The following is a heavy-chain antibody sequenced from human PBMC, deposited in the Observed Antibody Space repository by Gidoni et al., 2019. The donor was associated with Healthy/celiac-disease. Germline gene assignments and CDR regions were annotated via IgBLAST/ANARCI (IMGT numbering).Heavy chain of an antibody. D-gene: IGHD3-16*01. Sequence: QVQLVQSGAEVKKPGSSVKVSCKASGGTFSSYAISWVRQAPGQGLEWMGGIIPIFGTATYAQKFQGRVTITADESTSTAYMELSSLRSEDTAVYYCARDLHGGYRTGFDYWGQGTLVTVSS. CDR1: GGTFSSYA. V-gene: IGHV1-69*01. CDR3: ARDLHGGYRTGFDY. CDR2: IIPIFGTA. J-gene: IGHJ4*02.